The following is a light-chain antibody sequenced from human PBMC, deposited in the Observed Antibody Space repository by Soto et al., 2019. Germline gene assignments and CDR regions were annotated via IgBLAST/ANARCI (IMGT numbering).Light chain of an antibody. V-gene: IGLV2-8*01. CDR3: TSYVGSNIWV. CDR2: EVI. J-gene: IGLJ3*02. CDR1: SSDVGADKY. Sequence: QSALTQPPSASGSPGQSVTISCTGTSSDVGADKYVSWYQQYPGKAPKLMIYEVIKRPSGVPDRFSGSKSGNTASLTVSGLQAEDEADYYCTSYVGSNIWVFGGGTKVTVL.